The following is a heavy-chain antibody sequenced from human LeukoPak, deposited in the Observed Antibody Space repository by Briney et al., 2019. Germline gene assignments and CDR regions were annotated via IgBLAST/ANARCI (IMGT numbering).Heavy chain of an antibody. D-gene: IGHD1-26*01. V-gene: IGHV3-48*01. CDR2: ISSSSSTT. CDR1: GFTFSSYS. J-gene: IGHJ4*02. CDR3: AKGLNSGNYINFDY. Sequence: GGSLRLSCAASGFTFSSYSMNWVRQAPGKGLEWVSYISSSSSTTYYADSVKGRFTISRDNSKNTVYLQMNSLRAEDTAVYYCAKGLNSGNYINFDYWGQGTLVTVSS.